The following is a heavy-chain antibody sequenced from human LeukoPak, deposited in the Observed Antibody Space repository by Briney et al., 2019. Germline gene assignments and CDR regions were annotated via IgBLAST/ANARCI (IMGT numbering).Heavy chain of an antibody. CDR3: ARCYYDSSGYYYGEYYYYMDV. D-gene: IGHD3-22*01. V-gene: IGHV4-59*08. CDR1: GGSISSYY. Sequence: SETLSLTCTVSGGSISSYYWSWIRQPPGKGLEWIGYIYYSGSTNYNPSLKSRVTISVDTSKNQFSLKLSSVTAADTAVYYCARCYYDSSGYYYGEYYYYMDVWGKGTTVTISS. J-gene: IGHJ6*03. CDR2: IYYSGST.